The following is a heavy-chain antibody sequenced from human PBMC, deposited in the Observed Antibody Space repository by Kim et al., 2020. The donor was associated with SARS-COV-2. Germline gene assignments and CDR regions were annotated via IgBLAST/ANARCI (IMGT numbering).Heavy chain of an antibody. J-gene: IGHJ6*02. Sequence: GGSLRLSCAASGFTVSSNYMSWVRQAPGKGLEWVSVIYSGGSTYYADSVKGRFTISRHNSKNTLYLQMNSLRAEDTAVYYCARDSALYYNGRYGMDVWGQGTTVTVSS. CDR2: IYSGGST. V-gene: IGHV3-53*04. CDR3: ARDSALYYNGRYGMDV. CDR1: GFTVSSNY. D-gene: IGHD3-22*01.